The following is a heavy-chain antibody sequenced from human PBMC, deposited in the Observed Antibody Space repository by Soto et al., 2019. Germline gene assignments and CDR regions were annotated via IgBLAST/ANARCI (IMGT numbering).Heavy chain of an antibody. D-gene: IGHD3-22*01. Sequence: NPXGTLSLTGAVSGGSISSTTYYGSWIRQPPGKGLEWVATIYYSGATYYNPSLKSRLTISIDTSKNQFSLRLSSVTAADTAMYYCARYYDTSNRPYFHHWGQGTRVTVSS. CDR1: GGSISSTTYY. CDR3: ARYYDTSNRPYFHH. J-gene: IGHJ1*01. CDR2: IYYSGAT. V-gene: IGHV4-39*01.